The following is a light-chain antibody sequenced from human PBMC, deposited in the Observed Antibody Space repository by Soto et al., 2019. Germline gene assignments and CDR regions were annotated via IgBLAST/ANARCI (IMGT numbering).Light chain of an antibody. CDR2: SAS. V-gene: IGKV1-9*01. J-gene: IGKJ4*01. CDR1: QALSNY. CDR3: QQRSNWPPT. Sequence: DIQLTQSPSVLSASVGDTVTITCRASQALSNYLAWYQQKPGKAPDLLICSASTLQSGVPSRFSGSGSETEFSLTIRALQPEDFATYYCQQRSNWPPTFGGGTKVDIK.